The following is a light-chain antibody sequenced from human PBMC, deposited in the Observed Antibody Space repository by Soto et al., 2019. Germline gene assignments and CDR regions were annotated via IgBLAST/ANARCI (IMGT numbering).Light chain of an antibody. CDR3: QQYGDSPWT. J-gene: IGKJ1*01. Sequence: DIVLTQSPGTLSLSPVERATLSCRASQSVSSNHLAWYQQKPGQAPRLLIYGGSSRATGIPDRFSGSGSGTDFTLTISRLEPEDFAVYYCQQYGDSPWTFGQGTKVDIK. CDR1: QSVSSNH. V-gene: IGKV3-20*01. CDR2: GGS.